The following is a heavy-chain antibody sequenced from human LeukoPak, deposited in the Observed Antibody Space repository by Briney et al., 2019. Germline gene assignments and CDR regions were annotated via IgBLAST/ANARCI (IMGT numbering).Heavy chain of an antibody. CDR2: ISRSRSTI. CDR1: GFTFSSFS. CDR3: ARENWAYGSNPFDY. D-gene: IGHD4-23*01. Sequence: GGSLRLSWAASGFTFSSFSMNWVRQAPGKGLEWVSYISRSRSTIYYADSVKGRFTISRDNAKNSLYLQMNSLRDEDTAVYYCARENWAYGSNPFDYWGQGTLVTVSS. V-gene: IGHV3-48*02. J-gene: IGHJ4*02.